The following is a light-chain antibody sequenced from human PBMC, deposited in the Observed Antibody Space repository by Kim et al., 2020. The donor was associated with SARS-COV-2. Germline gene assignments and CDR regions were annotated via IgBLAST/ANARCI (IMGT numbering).Light chain of an antibody. J-gene: IGLJ3*02. CDR2: RNN. V-gene: IGLV10-54*01. Sequence: QTATLTCTGNSDNVGNQGAAWLQQHQGPPPKLLSYRNNNRPSGISERLSASRSGNTASLTITGLQPEDEADYYCSVWDSSLSAWVFGGGTKLTVL. CDR3: SVWDSSLSAWV. CDR1: SDNVGNQG.